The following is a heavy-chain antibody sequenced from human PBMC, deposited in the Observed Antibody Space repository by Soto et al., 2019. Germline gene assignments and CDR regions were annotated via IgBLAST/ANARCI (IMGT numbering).Heavy chain of an antibody. CDR3: ARGGIQLSYAFDY. J-gene: IGHJ4*02. Sequence: PSETLSRTCSVSGSSFSNFYWSWIRKSAGKGLEWIGRIYTSGATSYNPSLKSRVTMSVDTSQTQMSLSVRSVTAADTAVYFCARGGIQLSYAFDYWGPGILVTVSS. CDR1: GSSFSNFY. D-gene: IGHD1-1*01. V-gene: IGHV4-4*07. CDR2: IYTSGAT.